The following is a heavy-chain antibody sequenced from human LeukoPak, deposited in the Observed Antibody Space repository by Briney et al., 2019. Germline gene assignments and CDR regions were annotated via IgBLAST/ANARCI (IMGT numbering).Heavy chain of an antibody. D-gene: IGHD3-9*01. J-gene: IGHJ4*02. Sequence: PSETLSLTCTVSGGSISSYYWSWIRQPPGKGLEWIGYICYSGSTNYNPSLKSRVTISVDTSKNQFSLKLSSVTAADTAVYYCATSDILTGYYTFDYWGQGTLVTVSS. CDR1: GGSISSYY. V-gene: IGHV4-59*08. CDR3: ATSDILTGYYTFDY. CDR2: ICYSGST.